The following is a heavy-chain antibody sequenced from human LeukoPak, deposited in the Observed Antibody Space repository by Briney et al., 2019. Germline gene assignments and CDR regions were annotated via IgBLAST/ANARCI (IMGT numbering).Heavy chain of an antibody. CDR3: ARVIVRGDTFDY. J-gene: IGHJ4*02. CDR1: GFTFTNYL. D-gene: IGHD3-10*01. Sequence: ASVKIACKSFGFTFTNYLLHWVRQAPGQGLEWMGWINPNSGGTNYAQKFQGRVTMTRDTSISTAYMELSRLRSDDTAVYYCARVIVRGDTFDYWGQGTLVTVSS. V-gene: IGHV1-2*02. CDR2: INPNSGGT.